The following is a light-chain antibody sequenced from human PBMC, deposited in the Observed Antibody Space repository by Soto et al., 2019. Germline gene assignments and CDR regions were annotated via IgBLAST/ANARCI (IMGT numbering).Light chain of an antibody. CDR1: QSISNR. J-gene: IGKJ1*01. Sequence: DIQMTQSPSTLSASEGDRVTITCRASQSISNRLAWYQQKPGKAPKLLIYAASSLQSGVPARFSGSGSGTDFTLTISSLQPEDFATYYCQQSYSTPPTFGQGTKVDIK. CDR3: QQSYSTPPT. V-gene: IGKV1-39*01. CDR2: AAS.